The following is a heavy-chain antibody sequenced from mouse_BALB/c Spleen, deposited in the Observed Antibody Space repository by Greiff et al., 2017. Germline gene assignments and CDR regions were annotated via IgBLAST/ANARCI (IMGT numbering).Heavy chain of an antibody. CDR1: GYTFTSYY. D-gene: IGHD1-1*01. CDR3: TRKGYGSSLDY. J-gene: IGHJ2*01. Sequence: QVQLQQSGAELVKPGASVKLSCKASGYTFTSYYMYWVKQRPGQGLEWIGEINPSNGGTNFNEKFKSKATLTVDKSSSTAYMQLSSLTSEDSAVYYCTRKGYGSSLDYWGQGTTLTVSS. CDR2: INPSNGGT. V-gene: IGHV1S81*02.